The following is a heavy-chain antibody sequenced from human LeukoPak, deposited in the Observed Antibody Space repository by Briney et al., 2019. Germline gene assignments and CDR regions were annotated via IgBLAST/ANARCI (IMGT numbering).Heavy chain of an antibody. CDR2: INHSGST. J-gene: IGHJ4*02. Sequence: SETLSLTCAVYGGSFSGYYWSWIRQPPGKGLEWIGEINHSGSTNYNPSLKSRVTISVDTSKNQFSLKLSSVTAADTAVYYCARDVEYSSSSEPLDYWGQGTLVTVSS. CDR3: ARDVEYSSSSEPLDY. CDR1: GGSFSGYY. V-gene: IGHV4-34*01. D-gene: IGHD6-6*01.